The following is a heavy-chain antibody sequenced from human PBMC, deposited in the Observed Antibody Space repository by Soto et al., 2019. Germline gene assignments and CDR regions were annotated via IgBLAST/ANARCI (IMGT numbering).Heavy chain of an antibody. Sequence: ASVNVSCKASGYTFTSYGISWVRQAPGQGLEWMGWISAYNGNTNYAQKLQGRVTMTTDTSTSTAYMELRSLRSDDTAVYYCTRTYDDYSDFDYLGQGTLVTVSS. CDR2: ISAYNGNT. CDR1: GYTFTSYG. D-gene: IGHD4-17*01. CDR3: TRTYDDYSDFDY. V-gene: IGHV1-18*01. J-gene: IGHJ4*02.